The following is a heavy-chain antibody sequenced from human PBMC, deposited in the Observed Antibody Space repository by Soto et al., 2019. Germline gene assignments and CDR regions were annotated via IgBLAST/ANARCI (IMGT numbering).Heavy chain of an antibody. V-gene: IGHV5-51*01. CDR1: GYSFTNYW. CDR2: TYPGDSDT. J-gene: IGHJ4*02. CDR3: AIQHPLDSSAWYN. Sequence: GESLKISCKASGYSFTNYWIGWVRQMPGKGLEWMGTTYPGDSDTRYSPSFQGQVTFSVDKSINTAYLHWTSLKASDTAIYYCAIQHPLDSSAWYNWGQGTLVTVSS. D-gene: IGHD6-19*01.